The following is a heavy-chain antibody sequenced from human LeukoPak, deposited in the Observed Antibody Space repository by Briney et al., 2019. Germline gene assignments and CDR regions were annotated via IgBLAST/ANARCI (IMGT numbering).Heavy chain of an antibody. V-gene: IGHV3-30*02. CDR2: IRYDGSNK. CDR3: AKDATKGSGSYFDY. D-gene: IGHD3-10*01. J-gene: IGHJ4*02. Sequence: GGSLRLSFAASGFTFSSYGMHWVRQAPGKGLEWVAFIRYDGSNKYHADSVKGRFTISRDNSKNTLYLQMNSLRAEDTAVYYCAKDATKGSGSYFDYWGQGTLVTVSS. CDR1: GFTFSSYG.